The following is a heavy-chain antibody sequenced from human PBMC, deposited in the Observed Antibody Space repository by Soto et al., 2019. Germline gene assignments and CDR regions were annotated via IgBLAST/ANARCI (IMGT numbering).Heavy chain of an antibody. V-gene: IGHV3-21*01. CDR1: GFTFTRYS. CDR2: ISSTTNYI. J-gene: IGHJ4*02. CDR3: ARESEDLTSNFDY. Sequence: VGSLRLSCAASGFTFTRYSMNWVRQAPGKGLEWVSSISSTTNYIYYADSMKGRFTVSRDNAKNSVYLEMNSLSAEDTAVYYCARESEDLTSNFDYWGQGTLVTVSS.